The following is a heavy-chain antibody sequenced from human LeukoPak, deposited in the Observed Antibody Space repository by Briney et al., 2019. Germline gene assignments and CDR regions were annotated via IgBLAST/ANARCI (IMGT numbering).Heavy chain of an antibody. CDR2: ISSSSSTI. V-gene: IGHV3-48*02. D-gene: IGHD3-3*01. CDR3: ARDTKLRFRRYNWFDP. Sequence: GGSLRLSCAASGFTFSSYSMNWVRQAPGKGLKWVSYISSSSSTIYYADSVKGRFTISRDNAKNSLYLQMNSLRDEDTAVYYCARDTKLRFRRYNWFDPWGQGTLVTVSS. CDR1: GFTFSSYS. J-gene: IGHJ5*02.